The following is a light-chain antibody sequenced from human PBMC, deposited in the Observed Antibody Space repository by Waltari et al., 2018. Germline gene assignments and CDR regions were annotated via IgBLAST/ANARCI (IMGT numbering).Light chain of an antibody. Sequence: DIVMTQTPPSSPVTLGQPASISCRSGQSLLHTNGNTYLNWLQQRPGQPPRLLIHQISNRLSGVPDRFSGSGAGTDFTLKISRVEAEDVGVYYCMHAIQFPLTFGGGTKVEI. V-gene: IGKV2-24*01. CDR2: QIS. CDR3: MHAIQFPLT. J-gene: IGKJ4*01. CDR1: QSLLHTNGNTY.